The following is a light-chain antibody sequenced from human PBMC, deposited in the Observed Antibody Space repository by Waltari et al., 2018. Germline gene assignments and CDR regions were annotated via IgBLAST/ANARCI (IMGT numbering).Light chain of an antibody. CDR1: QSILYRSSNRNA. Sequence: DIVMTQSPDSLAVSLGERATINCKSSQSILYRSSNRNALAGYQQKPGQPPKLLFFWAATRGSGAPDRFSVSGSGTDFTLTISSLQAEDVAVYYCQQYYNAPLTFGGGTKVEIK. V-gene: IGKV4-1*01. CDR3: QQYYNAPLT. J-gene: IGKJ4*01. CDR2: WAA.